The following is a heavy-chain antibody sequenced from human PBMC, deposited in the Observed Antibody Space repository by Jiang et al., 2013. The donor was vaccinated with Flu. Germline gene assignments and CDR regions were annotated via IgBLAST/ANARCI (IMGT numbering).Heavy chain of an antibody. J-gene: IGHJ5*02. CDR2: TYYRSKWYN. CDR1: GDSVSSNSAA. CDR3: ARKRLAYYDYVWGSYHWFDP. V-gene: IGHV6-1*01. Sequence: SQTLSLTCAISGDSVSSNSAAWNWIRQSPSRGLEWLGRTYYRSKWYNDYAVSVKSRITINPDTSKNQFSLQLNSVTPEDTAVYYCARKRLAYYDYVWGSYHWFDPWGQGTLVTVSS. D-gene: IGHD3-16*02.